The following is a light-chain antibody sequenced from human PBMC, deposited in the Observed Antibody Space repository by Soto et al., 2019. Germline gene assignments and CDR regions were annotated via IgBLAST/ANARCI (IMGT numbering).Light chain of an antibody. Sequence: IQLTQSPSSLSASVGDRVTISCRASQGINYYLAWYQQKPGKAPKILIYATSTLQSGVPSTFSGSGSGTDITLNISGLQPEDFATYYCQQLNDYPPTFGQGTRLEIK. CDR2: ATS. J-gene: IGKJ5*01. V-gene: IGKV1-9*01. CDR1: QGINYY. CDR3: QQLNDYPPT.